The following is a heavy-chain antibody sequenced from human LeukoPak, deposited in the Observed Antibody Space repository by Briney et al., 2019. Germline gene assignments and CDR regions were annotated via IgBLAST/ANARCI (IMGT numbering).Heavy chain of an antibody. CDR2: FYSSGTT. Sequence: SETLSLTCTVSGDSISSYYWSWIRKPAGMRLKWIGRFYSSGTTSYNPSLKSRVTISVDKSKRQFSLQLSSVTAADTAVYYRARDGRDNSGYETGVFDIWGQGTMVTVSS. CDR1: GDSISSYY. V-gene: IGHV4-4*07. D-gene: IGHD5-12*01. CDR3: ARDGRDNSGYETGVFDI. J-gene: IGHJ3*02.